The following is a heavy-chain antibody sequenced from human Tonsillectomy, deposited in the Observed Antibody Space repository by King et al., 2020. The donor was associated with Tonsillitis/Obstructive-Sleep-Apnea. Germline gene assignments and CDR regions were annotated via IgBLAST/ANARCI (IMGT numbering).Heavy chain of an antibody. Sequence: QLVQSGAEVKKPGASVKVSCKASRYTFTTYYMNWVRQAPGQGLEWMGIFNPRGDSTSYEQKFQGRVTMTRDTSTSTLYMELSSLRSEDTAVYYCARESSGYGNDAFDIWGQGTMVTVSS. J-gene: IGHJ3*02. D-gene: IGHD3-22*01. CDR2: FNPRGDST. V-gene: IGHV1-46*01. CDR3: ARESSGYGNDAFDI. CDR1: RYTFTTYY.